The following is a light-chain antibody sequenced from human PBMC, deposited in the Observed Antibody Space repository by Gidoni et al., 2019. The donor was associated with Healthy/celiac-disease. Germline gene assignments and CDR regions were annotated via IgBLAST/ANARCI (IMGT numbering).Light chain of an antibody. CDR2: WAS. Sequence: EIVMTQSPDSLAVSLGERATINCKSSQSVLYSSNNKNYLAWYQQKPGQPPKLLIYWASTRESGVPDRFSGSGSGTDFTLTISSLQAEDVAVYYCQQYYSTPLTFXGXTKVEIK. CDR1: QSVLYSSNNKNY. J-gene: IGKJ4*01. V-gene: IGKV4-1*01. CDR3: QQYYSTPLT.